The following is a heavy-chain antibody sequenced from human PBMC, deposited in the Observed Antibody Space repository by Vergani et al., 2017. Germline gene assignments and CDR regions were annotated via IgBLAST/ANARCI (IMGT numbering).Heavy chain of an antibody. V-gene: IGHV3-30*02. CDR1: GSTVSGNY. D-gene: IGHD6-19*01. CDR3: AKHFSGWGSDY. J-gene: IGHJ4*02. CDR2: IQFDGSNQ. Sequence: LQLVESGGGLVQPGGSLRLSCAASGSTVSGNYMTWVRQAPGKGLEFVAFIQFDGSNQYYADSVKGRFTLSRDFSKNTLYLQMNSLRTDDTATYYCAKHFSGWGSDYWGQGTQVIVSS.